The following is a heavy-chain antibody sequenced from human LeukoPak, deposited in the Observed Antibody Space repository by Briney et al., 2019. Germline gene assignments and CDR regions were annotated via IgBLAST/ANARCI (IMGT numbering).Heavy chain of an antibody. D-gene: IGHD3-22*01. CDR3: ARGDYYDSSGYYGSFDY. V-gene: IGHV3-20*04. Sequence: GGSLRLSCAASGFTFDDYGMSWVRQAPGKGLEWVSGINWNGGSTGYADSVKGRFTISRDNAKNSLYLQMNSLRAEDTALYYCARGDYYDSSGYYGSFDYWGQGTLVTVSS. CDR1: GFTFDDYG. J-gene: IGHJ4*02. CDR2: INWNGGST.